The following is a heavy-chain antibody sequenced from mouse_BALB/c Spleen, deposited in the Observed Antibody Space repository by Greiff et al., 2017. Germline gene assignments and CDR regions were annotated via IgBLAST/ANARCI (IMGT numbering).Heavy chain of an antibody. CDR3: AHYVSSYGYFDV. V-gene: IGHV14-3*02. CDR2: IDPANGNT. D-gene: IGHD1-1*01. CDR1: GFNIKDTY. J-gene: IGHJ1*01. Sequence: VQLQQSGAELVKPGASVKLSCTASGFNIKDTYMHWVKQRPEQGLEWIGRIDPANGNTKYDPKFQGKATITADTSSNTAYLQLSSLTSEDTAVYYCAHYVSSYGYFDVWGAGTTVTVSS.